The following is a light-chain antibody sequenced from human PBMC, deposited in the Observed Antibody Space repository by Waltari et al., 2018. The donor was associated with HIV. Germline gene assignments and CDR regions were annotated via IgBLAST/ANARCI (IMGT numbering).Light chain of an antibody. CDR2: EVS. CDR3: ISYTSSDTYV. V-gene: IGLV2-14*01. CDR1: SSYVGGYKY. Sequence: QSALTQPASVPGPPGQSITISCTGTSSYVGGYKYVSWHQQHPGKAPKLMIYEVSNRPSGVSNRFSGSKSGNTASLIISGLQAEDEADYYCISYTSSDTYVFGTGTKVTVL. J-gene: IGLJ1*01.